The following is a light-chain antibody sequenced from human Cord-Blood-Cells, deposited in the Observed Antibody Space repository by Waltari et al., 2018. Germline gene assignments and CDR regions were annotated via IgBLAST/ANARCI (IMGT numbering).Light chain of an antibody. J-gene: IGLJ1*01. CDR3: CSYAGSIYV. Sequence: QSALTHPPSVSGSPGQAITIPRPATSLGVGTYHLLSWYQPHPGKAPKLMIYEVSKRPSGVSNRFSGSKSGNTASLTISGLQAEDEADYYCCSYAGSIYVFGTGTKVTVL. CDR1: SLGVGTYHL. CDR2: EVS. V-gene: IGLV2-23*02.